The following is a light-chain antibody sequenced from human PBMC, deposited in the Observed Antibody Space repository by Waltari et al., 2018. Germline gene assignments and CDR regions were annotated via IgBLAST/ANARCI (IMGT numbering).Light chain of an antibody. V-gene: IGLV1-47*01. CDR1: SSNLGSNY. Sequence: QSVLTQPPSASGTPGQRVTISCSGSSSNLGSNYVYWYQQLPGTAPKLLIYRNTQRPSGVPDRFSGSKSGTSASLAISGLRSEDEADYYCAAWDDSLSALVFGGGTKLTVL. CDR3: AAWDDSLSALV. CDR2: RNT. J-gene: IGLJ2*01.